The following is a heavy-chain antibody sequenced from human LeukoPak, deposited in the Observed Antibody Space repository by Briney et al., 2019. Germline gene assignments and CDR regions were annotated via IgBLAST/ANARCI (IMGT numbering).Heavy chain of an antibody. CDR3: ARDSYNWNDVGSWSDY. CDR2: MNRDGSEK. V-gene: IGHV3-7*01. CDR1: GFTFSNYW. Sequence: LPGGSLRLSCAASGFTFSNYWMSWVRQAPGKGLEWVANMNRDGSEKNYVDSMKGRFTISRDNAKNSLYLQMNSLRAEDTAVYYCARDSYNWNDVGSWSDYWGQGTLVTVSS. D-gene: IGHD1-1*01. J-gene: IGHJ4*02.